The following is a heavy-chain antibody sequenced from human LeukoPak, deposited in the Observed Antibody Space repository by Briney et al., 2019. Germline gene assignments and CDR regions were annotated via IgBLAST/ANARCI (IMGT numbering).Heavy chain of an antibody. CDR2: INHSGST. V-gene: IGHV4-34*01. Sequence: SETLSLTCAVYGGSFSGYYWSWIRQPPGKGLEWIGEINHSGSTNYNPSLKSRVTISVDTSKNQFSLKLSSVTAADTAVYYCARSKGERYFHLVPAFDIWGQGTMVTVSS. J-gene: IGHJ3*02. D-gene: IGHD3-9*01. CDR1: GGSFSGYY. CDR3: ARSKGERYFHLVPAFDI.